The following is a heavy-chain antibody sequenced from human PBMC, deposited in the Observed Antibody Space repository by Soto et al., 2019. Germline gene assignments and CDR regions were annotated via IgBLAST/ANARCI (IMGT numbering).Heavy chain of an antibody. J-gene: IGHJ4*02. D-gene: IGHD3-10*01. CDR2: ISAYNGNT. CDR3: ARNFAGGKRGKGVKRGFSGLLGY. Sequence: QVQLVQSGAEVKKPGASVKVSCKASGYTFTSYGISWVRQAPGQGLEWMGWISAYNGNTNYAQKLQGRVTMTTDTSTNKAYIEPGRLKTGVTGVYYCARNFAGGKRGKGVKRGFSGLLGYWGQGTLVTVSS. CDR1: GYTFTSYG. V-gene: IGHV1-18*01.